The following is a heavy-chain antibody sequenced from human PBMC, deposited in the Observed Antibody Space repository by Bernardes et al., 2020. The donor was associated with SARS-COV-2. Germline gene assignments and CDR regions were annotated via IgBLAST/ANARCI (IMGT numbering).Heavy chain of an antibody. J-gene: IGHJ5*02. D-gene: IGHD5-12*01. V-gene: IGHV3-23*01. CDR1: GFTFNSYA. Sequence: GGSLRLSCAASGFTFNSYAMSWVRQAPGKGLEWVSTISGSGGSTNFADSVKGRFSISRDNSKNTLYLQMSSLRVEDTAVYYCAKESGLFDPWGQGTLVTVSS. CDR3: AKESGLFDP. CDR2: ISGSGGST.